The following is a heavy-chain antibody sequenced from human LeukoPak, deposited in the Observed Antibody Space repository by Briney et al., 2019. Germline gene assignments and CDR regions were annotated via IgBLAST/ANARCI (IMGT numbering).Heavy chain of an antibody. D-gene: IGHD6-25*01. J-gene: IGHJ4*02. Sequence: GGSLRLSCAASGFTFSSYDMNWVRQAPGKGLEWVSSISISGGNTYYADSVKGRFTISRDNSKNTLCLQMNSLSAEDTAVYYCAKARTAAYYFDYWGQGTLVAVSS. CDR1: GFTFSSYD. CDR2: ISISGGNT. CDR3: AKARTAAYYFDY. V-gene: IGHV3-23*01.